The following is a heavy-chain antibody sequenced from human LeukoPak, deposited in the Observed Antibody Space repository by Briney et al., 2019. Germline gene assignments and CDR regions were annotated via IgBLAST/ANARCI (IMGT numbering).Heavy chain of an antibody. Sequence: SQTLSLTCTVSGGSISSGGYYWSWIRQPPGKGLEWIGYIYYSGSTYYNPSLKSRVTISVDTSKNQFSLKLSSVTAADTAVYYCARGGAPCSGGSCYYYGMDVWGQGTTDTVSS. CDR2: IYYSGST. CDR1: GGSISSGGYY. CDR3: ARGGAPCSGGSCYYYGMDV. J-gene: IGHJ6*02. V-gene: IGHV4-30-4*01. D-gene: IGHD2-15*01.